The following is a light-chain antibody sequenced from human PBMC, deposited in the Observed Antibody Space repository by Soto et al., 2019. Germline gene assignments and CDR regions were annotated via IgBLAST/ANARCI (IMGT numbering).Light chain of an antibody. J-gene: IGKJ5*01. Sequence: VLTQSPGTLSLSPGEGATLSCRASQNINNNFLAWYQQKPGQAPRLLIYGASSRATGIPDRFSGRGSGTDFTLTISRLEPEDFAVYYCQQHGISHITFGQGTRLEIK. CDR3: QQHGISHIT. V-gene: IGKV3-20*01. CDR1: QNINNNF. CDR2: GAS.